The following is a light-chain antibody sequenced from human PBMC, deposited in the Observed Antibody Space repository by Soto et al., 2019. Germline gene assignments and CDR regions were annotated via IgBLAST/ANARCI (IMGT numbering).Light chain of an antibody. J-gene: IGLJ1*01. CDR3: CSYARSSKYV. CDR1: STDVGSYNL. Sequence: QSALTQPASVSGSPGQSITISCTGTSTDVGSYNLVSWYQRHPGKAPKLIIFEGNKRHSGVSNRFSGSKSASTASLTISGLQAEDEADYYCCSYARSSKYVFGTGTKVTVL. CDR2: EGN. V-gene: IGLV2-23*01.